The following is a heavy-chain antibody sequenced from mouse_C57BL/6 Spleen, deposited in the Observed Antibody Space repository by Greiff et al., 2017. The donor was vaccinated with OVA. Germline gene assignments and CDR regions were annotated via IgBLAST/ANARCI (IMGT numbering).Heavy chain of an antibody. CDR3: ARGYGRNYFDY. V-gene: IGHV1-50*01. Sequence: QVQLKQPGAELVKPGASVKLSCKASGYTFTSYWMQWVKQRPGQGLEWIGEIDPSDSYTNYNQKFKGKATLTVDTSSSTAYMQLSSLTSEDSAVYYCARGYGRNYFDYWGQGTTLTVSS. CDR1: GYTFTSYW. J-gene: IGHJ2*01. CDR2: IDPSDSYT. D-gene: IGHD1-1*01.